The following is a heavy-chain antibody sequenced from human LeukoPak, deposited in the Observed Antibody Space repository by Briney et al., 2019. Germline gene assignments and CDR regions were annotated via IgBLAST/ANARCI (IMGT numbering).Heavy chain of an antibody. CDR3: AKDKRRGFEFDY. CDR2: ISGSGGST. J-gene: IGHJ4*02. Sequence: GGSLRLSCAASGFTFSSYAMSWVRQAPVKGLEWVSAISGSGGSTYYADSVKGRFTISRDNSKNTLYLQMNSLRAEDTAVYYCAKDKRRGFEFDYWGQGTLVTVSS. D-gene: IGHD1-1*01. V-gene: IGHV3-23*01. CDR1: GFTFSSYA.